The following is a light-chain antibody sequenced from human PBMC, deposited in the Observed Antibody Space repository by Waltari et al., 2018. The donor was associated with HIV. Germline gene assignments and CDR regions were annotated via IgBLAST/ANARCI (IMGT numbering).Light chain of an antibody. CDR1: SSDVGGYNY. J-gene: IGLJ1*01. V-gene: IGLV2-14*03. Sequence: QSALTQPASVSGSPGQSITISCTGTSSDVGGYNYVSWYQQHPGKAPKPMIYDVSNRPSGGSNRFSGSKSGNTASLTISALQAEDEAEYYCSSYTSSNTLPYVFGTGTKVTVL. CDR2: DVS. CDR3: SSYTSSNTLPYV.